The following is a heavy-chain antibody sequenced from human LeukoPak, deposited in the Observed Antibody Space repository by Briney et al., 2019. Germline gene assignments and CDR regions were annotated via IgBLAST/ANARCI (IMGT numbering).Heavy chain of an antibody. CDR1: GFTFSTYA. CDR2: ISYDASHK. J-gene: IGHJ3*02. Sequence: GGSLRLSCAASGFTFSTYAMHWVRQAPGKGLEWVAVISYDASHKYYADPVKGRFTISRDNVKNSLDLQMNSLRAEDTGVYYCARETDSAFDIWGQGTMVTVA. CDR3: ARETDSAFDI. V-gene: IGHV3-30*04.